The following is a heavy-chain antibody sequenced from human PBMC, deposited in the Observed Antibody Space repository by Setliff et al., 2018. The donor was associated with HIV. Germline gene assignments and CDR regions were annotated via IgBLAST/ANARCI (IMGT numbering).Heavy chain of an antibody. J-gene: IGHJ4*02. CDR1: GYTFTNYF. CDR3: ARATDYDSSGYYSLNFDY. D-gene: IGHD3-22*01. CDR2: IDPNSGNT. V-gene: IGHV1-8*02. Sequence: ASVKVSCKASGYTFTNYFMHWVRQAPGQGLEWMGIIDPNSGNTGYAQKFQGRVTMTRNTSISTAYMELSSLRSEDTAVYYCARATDYDSSGYYSLNFDYWGQGTLVTVSS.